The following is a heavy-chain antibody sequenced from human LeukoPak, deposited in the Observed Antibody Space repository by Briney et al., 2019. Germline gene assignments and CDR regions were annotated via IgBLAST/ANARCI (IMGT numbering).Heavy chain of an antibody. D-gene: IGHD3-22*01. Sequence: PSETLSLTCAVYGGSFSGYYWSWIRQPPGKGLEWIGEINHSGSTNYNPSLKSRVTISVDTSKNQFSLKLSSVTAADTAVYYCAGGPLLDYYDSSGYYFDYWGQGTLVTVSS. CDR2: INHSGST. CDR1: GGSFSGYY. J-gene: IGHJ4*02. CDR3: AGGPLLDYYDSSGYYFDY. V-gene: IGHV4-34*01.